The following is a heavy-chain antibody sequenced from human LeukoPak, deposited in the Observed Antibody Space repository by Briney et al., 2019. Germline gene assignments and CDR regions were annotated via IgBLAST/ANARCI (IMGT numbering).Heavy chain of an antibody. J-gene: IGHJ4*02. Sequence: GGSLRLSCAASGFTFSSYAMSWVRQAPGKGREWGSAISGNGGSTYYADSVKGRFTISRDNSKNTLYLQMNSLRAEDTAVYYCAKIPRKTFDYWGQGTLVTVSS. CDR1: GFTFSSYA. V-gene: IGHV3-23*01. CDR2: ISGNGGST. CDR3: AKIPRKTFDY.